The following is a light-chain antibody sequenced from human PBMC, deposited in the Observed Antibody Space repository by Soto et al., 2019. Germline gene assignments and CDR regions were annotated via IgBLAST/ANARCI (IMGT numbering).Light chain of an antibody. CDR2: GTS. Sequence: EIVLTQSPGTLSLSPGERATLSCRASQSVTSSYLAWYQQKPGQAPRLLIYGTSSRATGIPDRFSGSGSGTGFTLTINRLEPEDFAVYYCQQYDNSRITFGQGTRLAIK. J-gene: IGKJ5*01. CDR1: QSVTSSY. V-gene: IGKV3-20*01. CDR3: QQYDNSRIT.